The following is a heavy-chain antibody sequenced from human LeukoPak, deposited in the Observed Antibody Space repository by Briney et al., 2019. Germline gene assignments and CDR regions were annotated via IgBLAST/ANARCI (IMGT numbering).Heavy chain of an antibody. J-gene: IGHJ4*02. Sequence: PSETLSLTCTVSGGSISSYYWSWIRQPPGKGLEWIGYIYYSGSTYYNPSLKSRVTISVDTSKNQFSLKLSSVTAADTAVYYCARDRYTHYDSSGYSSSHFDYWGQGTLVTVSS. D-gene: IGHD3-22*01. V-gene: IGHV4-59*12. CDR3: ARDRYTHYDSSGYSSSHFDY. CDR1: GGSISSYY. CDR2: IYYSGST.